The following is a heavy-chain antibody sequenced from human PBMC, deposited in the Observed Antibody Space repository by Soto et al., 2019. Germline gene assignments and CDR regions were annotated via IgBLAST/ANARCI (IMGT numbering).Heavy chain of an antibody. CDR1: GYTFTGYY. D-gene: IGHD2-2*01. CDR2: INPQTGGT. V-gene: IGHV1-2*02. CDR3: ARERYQVISDGMDV. J-gene: IGHJ6*02. Sequence: ASVKVSCKASGYTFTGYYIHWVREAPGQGLEWMGWINPQTGGTSYAQKFQGRVTLSRDTSINTAYLELTRVRFDDAAVYFCARERYQVISDGMDVWGQGTTVIVSS.